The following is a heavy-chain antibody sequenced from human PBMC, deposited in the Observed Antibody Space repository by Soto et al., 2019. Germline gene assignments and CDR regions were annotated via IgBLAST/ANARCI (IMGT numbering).Heavy chain of an antibody. J-gene: IGHJ5*02. CDR2: ISGSGGST. Sequence: EVQLLESGGGLVQPGGSLRLYCAASGFTFSSYAMSWVRQAPGKGLEWVSAISGSGGSTYYADSVKGRFTISRDNSKNTLYLQINSLRAEDTAVYYCAKDSRDYGDYGWFDPWGQGTLVTVSS. D-gene: IGHD4-17*01. CDR3: AKDSRDYGDYGWFDP. V-gene: IGHV3-23*01. CDR1: GFTFSSYA.